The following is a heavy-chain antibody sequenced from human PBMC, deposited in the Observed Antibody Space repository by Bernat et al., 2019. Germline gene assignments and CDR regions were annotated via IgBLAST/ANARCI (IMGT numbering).Heavy chain of an antibody. CDR1: EFTFSDYF. D-gene: IGHD6-19*01. Sequence: QVQLVASGGGLVKPGGSLRLSCDASEFTFSDYFMSWIRQAPGKGLDWVSYISSSGSPIYYTDSVKGRFTIPRDNTKNSLVLQMTSLRTEDTAIYYCARGQSRTSGWFDYWGQGTLVTVSS. J-gene: IGHJ4*02. CDR2: ISSSGSPI. CDR3: ARGQSRTSGWFDY. V-gene: IGHV3-11*01.